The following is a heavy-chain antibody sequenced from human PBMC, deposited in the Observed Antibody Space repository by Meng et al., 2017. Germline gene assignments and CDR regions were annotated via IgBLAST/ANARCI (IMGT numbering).Heavy chain of an antibody. Sequence: GESLKISCAASGFTFDDYAMHWVRQAPGKGLEWVSLISWDGGSTYYADSVKGRFTISRDNAKNTLYLQMNSLRAEDTAVYYCARDGLPRGIADYWGQGTLVTVSS. CDR2: ISWDGGST. CDR1: GFTFDDYA. CDR3: ARDGLPRGIADY. V-gene: IGHV3-43D*03. D-gene: IGHD6-13*01. J-gene: IGHJ4*02.